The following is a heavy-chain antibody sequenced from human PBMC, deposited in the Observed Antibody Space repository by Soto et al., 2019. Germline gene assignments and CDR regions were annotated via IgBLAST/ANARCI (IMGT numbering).Heavy chain of an antibody. Sequence: GGSLRLSCAASGFTFSNYDMHCARQVTGKGLEWVSTIGTAGDTYYPGSVKGRFTISRENAKNSLYLQMNSLRAEDTAVYYCARGRLISLYYFDYWGQGTLVTVSS. CDR3: ARGRLISLYYFDY. D-gene: IGHD2-15*01. CDR2: IGTAGDT. V-gene: IGHV3-13*01. CDR1: GFTFSNYD. J-gene: IGHJ4*02.